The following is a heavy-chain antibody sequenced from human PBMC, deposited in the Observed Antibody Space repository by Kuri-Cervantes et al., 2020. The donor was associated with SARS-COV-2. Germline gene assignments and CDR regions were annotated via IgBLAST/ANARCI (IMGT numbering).Heavy chain of an antibody. J-gene: IGHJ4*02. D-gene: IGHD6-13*01. CDR2: IYHSGST. V-gene: IGHV4-30-2*01. CDR1: GGSISSGGYS. Sequence: TLSLTCAVSGGSISSGGYSWSWIRQPPGKGLEWIGYIYHSGSTYFNPSLKSRVTLSADRSKNQFSPNLTSVTAADTAVYYCARVDSSLTIDYWGQGTLVTVSS. CDR3: ARVDSSLTIDY.